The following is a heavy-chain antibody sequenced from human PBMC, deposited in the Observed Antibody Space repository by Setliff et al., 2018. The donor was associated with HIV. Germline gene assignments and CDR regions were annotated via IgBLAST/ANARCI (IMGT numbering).Heavy chain of an antibody. J-gene: IGHJ4*02. Sequence: SETLSLTCTVSGGSISSGIYYWSWIRQPAGKGLEWIGRIYTSGSTNYNPSLKSRVTISVDTSKNQFSLRLSSVTAADTAVYYCARGEYYFDYWGQGTLVTVSS. V-gene: IGHV4-61*02. CDR2: IYTSGST. CDR3: ARGEYYFDY. CDR1: GGSISSGIYY.